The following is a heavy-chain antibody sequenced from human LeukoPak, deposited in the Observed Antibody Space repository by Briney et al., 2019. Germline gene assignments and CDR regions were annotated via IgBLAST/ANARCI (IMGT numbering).Heavy chain of an antibody. CDR1: GGTFSSDA. J-gene: IGHJ6*03. Sequence: ASVKVSCKASGGTFSSDAISWVRQAPGQGLEWMGRIIPIFGTANYAQKFQGRVTITTDESTSTAYMELSSLRSGDTAVHYCARGSPTVTTSDYYYYYMDVWGKGTTVTVSS. V-gene: IGHV1-69*05. D-gene: IGHD4-17*01. CDR2: IIPIFGTA. CDR3: ARGSPTVTTSDYYYYYMDV.